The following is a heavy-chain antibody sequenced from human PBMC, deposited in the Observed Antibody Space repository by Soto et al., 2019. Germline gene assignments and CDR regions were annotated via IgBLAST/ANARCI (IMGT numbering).Heavy chain of an antibody. CDR1: GGSISSGGYY. Sequence: SETLSLTCTVSGGSISSGGYYWSWIRQHPGKGLEWIGYIYYSGSTYYNPSLKSRVTISVDTSKNQFSLKLSSVTAADTAVYYCASSFGVEAPGPFAFRARGTPVTVSA. V-gene: IGHV4-31*03. CDR3: ASSFGVEAPGPFAF. J-gene: IGHJ4*02. CDR2: IYYSGST. D-gene: IGHD3-16*01.